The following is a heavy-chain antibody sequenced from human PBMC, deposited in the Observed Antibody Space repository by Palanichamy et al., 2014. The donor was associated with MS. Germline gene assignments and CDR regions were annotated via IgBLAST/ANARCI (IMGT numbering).Heavy chain of an antibody. Sequence: QVQLVESGGGRGPAWRSLRLSCAASGFTFSTYGMHWVRQAPGKGLEWVAAIWYDGTNEYYADSVKGRFTISRDNSKNTLFLQMNSLRAEDTAVYYCARASPYGSSKYCFDYWGQGTLVTVSS. CDR3: ARASPYGSSKYCFDY. CDR1: GFTFSTYG. CDR2: IWYDGTNE. D-gene: IGHD2-2*01. V-gene: IGHV3-33*01. J-gene: IGHJ4*01.